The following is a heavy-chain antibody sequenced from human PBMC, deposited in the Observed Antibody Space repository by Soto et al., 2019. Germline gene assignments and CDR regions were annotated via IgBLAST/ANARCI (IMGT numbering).Heavy chain of an antibody. CDR3: ARDRSDSSRADSFDI. CDR2: IYRGIAT. V-gene: IGHV3-53*01. J-gene: IGHJ3*02. Sequence: GGSLRLSCAVSWFSVSNTYMSWVRQAPGKGLEWVSVIYRGIATHYADSVKGRFTISRDNSKNTVYLQMNSLRAEDTAVYYCARDRSDSSRADSFDIWGQGTMVTVSS. CDR1: WFSVSNTY. D-gene: IGHD6-25*01.